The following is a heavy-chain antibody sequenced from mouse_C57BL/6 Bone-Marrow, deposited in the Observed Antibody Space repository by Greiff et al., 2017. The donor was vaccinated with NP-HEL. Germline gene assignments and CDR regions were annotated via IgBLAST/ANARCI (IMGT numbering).Heavy chain of an antibody. CDR1: GYSITSGYY. J-gene: IGHJ2*01. V-gene: IGHV3-6*01. CDR2: ISYDGST. D-gene: IGHD5-1*01. Sequence: DVQLVESGPGLVKPSQSLTLTCSVTGYSITSGYYWNWIRQFPGNKLEWMGYISYDGSTNYNPSLKNRISITRDTSKNQFFLKLNSVTTEDTATYYCASGDFSTPHYGGQGTTLTVSS. CDR3: ASGDFSTPHY.